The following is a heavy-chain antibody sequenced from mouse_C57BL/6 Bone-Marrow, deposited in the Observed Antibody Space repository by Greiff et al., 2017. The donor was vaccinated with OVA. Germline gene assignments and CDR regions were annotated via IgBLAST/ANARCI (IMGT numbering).Heavy chain of an antibody. D-gene: IGHD1-1*01. CDR1: GYTFTSYG. CDR3: ARWGTTVPPWFAY. Sequence: VQLQQSGAELARPGASVKLSCKASGYTFTSYGISWVKQRTGQGLEWIGEIYPRSGNTYYNEKFKGKATLTADKSSSTAYMELRSLTSEDSAVYFCARWGTTVPPWFAYWGQGTLVTVSA. J-gene: IGHJ3*01. CDR2: IYPRSGNT. V-gene: IGHV1-81*01.